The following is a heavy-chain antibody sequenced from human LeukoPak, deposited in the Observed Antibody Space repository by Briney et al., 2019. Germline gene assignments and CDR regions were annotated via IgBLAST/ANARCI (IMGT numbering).Heavy chain of an antibody. CDR2: IYHTGST. D-gene: IGHD7-27*01. J-gene: IGHJ4*02. V-gene: IGHV4-59*01. CDR3: ASRKLGNDY. CDR1: GGSISTYY. Sequence: SETLSLTCTVSGGSISTYYWSWIRQSPGKGLEWIGYIYHTGSTSYSPSLKSRVTISADTSQNQFSLKLSSVTAADTAVYYCASRKLGNDYWGQGTLVTVSS.